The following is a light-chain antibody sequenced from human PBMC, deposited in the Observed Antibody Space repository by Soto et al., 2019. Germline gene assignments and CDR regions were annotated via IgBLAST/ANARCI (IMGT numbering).Light chain of an antibody. Sequence: QSALTQPSSVSGSPGQSITVSCTGSSNDAGGYHYFSWYQQHPGKAPKVIIYEVNNRPSGVSDRFSGSQSGNTASLTISGLQAEDEADYYCSSYTSRKGDFVFGTGTKVTVL. J-gene: IGLJ1*01. CDR3: SSYTSRKGDFV. CDR2: EVN. CDR1: SNDAGGYHY. V-gene: IGLV2-14*01.